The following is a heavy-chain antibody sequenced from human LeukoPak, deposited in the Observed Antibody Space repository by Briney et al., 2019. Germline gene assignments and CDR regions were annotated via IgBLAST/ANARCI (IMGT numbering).Heavy chain of an antibody. Sequence: ASVKVSCKASGYTITDYYIHWVRQATGQGLEWMGWMNPNSGNTGYAQKFQGRVTITRNTSISTAYMELSSLRSEDTAVYYCAREGAGRGFDPWGQGTLVTVSS. V-gene: IGHV1-8*03. CDR3: AREGAGRGFDP. J-gene: IGHJ5*02. CDR2: MNPNSGNT. CDR1: GYTITDYY. D-gene: IGHD3-16*01.